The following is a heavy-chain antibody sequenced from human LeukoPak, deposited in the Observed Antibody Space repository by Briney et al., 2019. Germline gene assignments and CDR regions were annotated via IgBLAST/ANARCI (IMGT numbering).Heavy chain of an antibody. CDR3: ARDLGYGDTYGMDV. V-gene: IGHV3-30-3*01. CDR2: ISYDGSNK. Sequence: PGRSLRLSCAASGFTFSSYAMHWVRQAPGKGLEWVAVISYDGSNKYYADSVKGRFTISRDNFKNTLYLQMNSLRAEDTAVYYCARDLGYGDTYGMDVWGQGTTVTVSS. J-gene: IGHJ6*02. D-gene: IGHD4-17*01. CDR1: GFTFSSYA.